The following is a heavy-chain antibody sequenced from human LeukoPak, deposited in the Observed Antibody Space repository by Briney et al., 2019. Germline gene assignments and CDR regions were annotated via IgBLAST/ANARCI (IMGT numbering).Heavy chain of an antibody. J-gene: IGHJ1*01. CDR1: GGTLNSYA. V-gene: IGHV1-69*05. D-gene: IGHD3-22*01. CDR3: ARDGLYDDDSSGYDFQH. Sequence: ASVKVSCKASGGTLNSYAISWVRQAPGQGLEWMGRIIYRVGTPTYAQRFEGRISITTDESTGTDYMELRSLRSEDTALYYCARDGLYDDDSSGYDFQHWGQGTLVIVSS. CDR2: IIYRVGTP.